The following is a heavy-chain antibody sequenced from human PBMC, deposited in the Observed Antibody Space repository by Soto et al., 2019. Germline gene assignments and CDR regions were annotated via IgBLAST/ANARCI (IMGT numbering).Heavy chain of an antibody. Sequence: TLSLTCAISVDSVSSNIAAWNWIMQSPSRGLEWLGRTYYRSKWYNDYAVSVKSRITINPDTSKNQFSLQLNSVTPEDTAVYYCARGSGSYYGFDYWGQGTLVTVSS. CDR1: VDSVSSNIAA. CDR2: TYYRSKWYN. CDR3: ARGSGSYYGFDY. V-gene: IGHV6-1*01. D-gene: IGHD1-26*01. J-gene: IGHJ4*02.